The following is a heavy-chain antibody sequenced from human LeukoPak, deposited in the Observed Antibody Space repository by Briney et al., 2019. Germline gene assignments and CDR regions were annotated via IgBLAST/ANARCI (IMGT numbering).Heavy chain of an antibody. J-gene: IGHJ6*03. CDR1: GFTFSSYG. CDR2: IRYDGSNK. CDR3: AKDEREGDYYYYMDV. V-gene: IGHV3-30*02. Sequence: GGSLRLSCAASGFTFSSYGMHWVRQAPGKGLEWAAFIRYDGSNKYYADSVKGRFTISRDNSKNTLYLQMNSLRAEDTAVYYCAKDEREGDYYYYMDVWGKGTTVTVSS.